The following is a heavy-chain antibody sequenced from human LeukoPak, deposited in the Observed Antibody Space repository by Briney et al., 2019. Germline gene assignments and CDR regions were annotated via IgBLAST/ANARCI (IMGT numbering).Heavy chain of an antibody. D-gene: IGHD3-3*01. V-gene: IGHV4-39*07. Sequence: PSETLPLTCTVSGGSISSSSYYWGWIRQPPGKGLEWIGSIYYSGSTYYNPSLKSRVTISVDTSKNQFSLKLSSVTAADTAVYYCARVYYDFWSGYSWDPYGMDVWGQGTTVTVSS. CDR2: IYYSGST. J-gene: IGHJ6*02. CDR3: ARVYYDFWSGYSWDPYGMDV. CDR1: GGSISSSSYY.